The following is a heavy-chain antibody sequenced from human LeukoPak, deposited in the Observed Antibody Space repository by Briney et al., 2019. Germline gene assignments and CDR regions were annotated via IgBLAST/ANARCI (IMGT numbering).Heavy chain of an antibody. CDR1: GFIFSSYC. Sequence: GGSLRLSCAASGFIFSSYCMTWVRQAPGKGLEWVASIKQDGSEKYYVDSVKGRFTISRDNAKNSLYLQMNSLRAEDTAVFYCARDLVTPIDYWGQGTLVTVSS. CDR3: ARDLVTPIDY. J-gene: IGHJ4*02. D-gene: IGHD2-21*02. CDR2: IKQDGSEK. V-gene: IGHV3-7*03.